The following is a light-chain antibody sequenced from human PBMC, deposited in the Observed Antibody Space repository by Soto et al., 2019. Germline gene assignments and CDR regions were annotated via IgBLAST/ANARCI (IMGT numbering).Light chain of an antibody. V-gene: IGKV1-39*01. CDR3: QQTFSTPRGA. CDR2: AAS. J-gene: IGKJ1*01. Sequence: DIQMTQSPSSLSASVGDRVTITCRASESISNNLNWHQQKPGKAPKLLIYAASTLQSGVPSRFSGGGSGTDFTLTIGSLQPEDFTTYYCQQTFSTPRGAFGQGTKVEIK. CDR1: ESISNN.